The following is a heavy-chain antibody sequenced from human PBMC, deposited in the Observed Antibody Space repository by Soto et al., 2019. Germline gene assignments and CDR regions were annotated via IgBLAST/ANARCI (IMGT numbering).Heavy chain of an antibody. D-gene: IGHD3-10*01. V-gene: IGHV3-23*01. Sequence: GGSLRLSCAASGFTFSNYGMTWVRQAPGKGLEWVSGVSGRGDSTHYADSVKGRFTISRDNSRYTLYLQMNSLRAEDTAVYYCASASPGDYWGQGTLVTVSS. CDR3: ASASPGDY. J-gene: IGHJ4*02. CDR1: GFTFSNYG. CDR2: VSGRGDST.